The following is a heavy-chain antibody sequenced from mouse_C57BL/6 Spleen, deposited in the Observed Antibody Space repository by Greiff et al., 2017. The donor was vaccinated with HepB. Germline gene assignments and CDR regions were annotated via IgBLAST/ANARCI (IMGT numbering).Heavy chain of an antibody. CDR2: IRNKANGYTT. CDR1: GFTFTDYY. Sequence: EVKLMESGGGLVQPGGSLSLSCAASGFTFTDYYMSWVRQPPGKALEWLGFIRNKANGYTTEYSASVKGRFTISRDNSQSILYLQMNALRAEDSATYYCARLYYGSSYEGWYFDVWGTGTTVTVSS. D-gene: IGHD1-1*01. V-gene: IGHV7-3*01. J-gene: IGHJ1*03. CDR3: ARLYYGSSYEGWYFDV.